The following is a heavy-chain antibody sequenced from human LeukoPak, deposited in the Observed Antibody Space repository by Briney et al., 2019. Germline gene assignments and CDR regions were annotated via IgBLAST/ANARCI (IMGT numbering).Heavy chain of an antibody. CDR1: GGTFSSYA. D-gene: IGHD6-13*01. V-gene: IGHV1-69*06. CDR2: IIPIFGTA. J-gene: IGHJ6*03. Sequence: ASVKVSCKASGGTFSSYAISWVRQAPGQGLEWMGGIIPIFGTANYAQKFQGRVTITADKSTSTAYMELSSLRSEDTAVYYCARIGIAAAGTFYYYYYMDVWGEGTTVTVSS. CDR3: ARIGIAAAGTFYYYYYMDV.